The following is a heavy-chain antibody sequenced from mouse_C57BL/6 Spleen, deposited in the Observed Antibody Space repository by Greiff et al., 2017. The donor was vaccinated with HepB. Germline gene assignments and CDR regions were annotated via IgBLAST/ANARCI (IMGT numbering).Heavy chain of an antibody. CDR1: GFTFSSYA. V-gene: IGHV5-9-1*02. J-gene: IGHJ4*01. CDR2: ISSGGDYI. D-gene: IGHD2-3*01. Sequence: EVKLVESGEGLVKPGGSLKLSCAASGFTFSSYAMSWVRQTPEKRLEWVAYISSGGDYIYYADTVKGRFTISRDNARNTLYLQMSSLKSEDTAMYYCKRDDGDYAMDYWGQGTSVTVSS. CDR3: KRDDGDYAMDY.